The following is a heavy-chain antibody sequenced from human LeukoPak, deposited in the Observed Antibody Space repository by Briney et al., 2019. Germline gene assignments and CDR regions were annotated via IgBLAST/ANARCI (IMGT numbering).Heavy chain of an antibody. CDR2: VSYSGNT. D-gene: IGHD2-2*01. J-gene: IGHJ5*02. V-gene: IGHV4-39*02. CDR3: ARETPAVRNNCFDP. Sequence: PSETLSLTCTVSGGSISSSTYYWGWVRQPPGKGLEWIGSVSYSGNTYYNTSLRSRVTISIDTSRNQFSLKLTSVTAADTAVYYCARETPAVRNNCFDPWGQGTLVTVSS. CDR1: GGSISSSTYY.